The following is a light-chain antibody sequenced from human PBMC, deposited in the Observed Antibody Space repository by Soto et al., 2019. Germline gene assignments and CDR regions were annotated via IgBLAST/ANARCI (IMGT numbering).Light chain of an antibody. J-gene: IGKJ1*01. CDR3: QHYNSYSEA. Sequence: DIQMTQSPSTLSGSVGDRVTITCRASQTISSWLAWYQQKPGKAHKLLIYKAYTLKSGVQSRFSGSGSGTEFTLTIRSLQPDDFATYYCQHYNSYSEAFGQGTKVDIK. V-gene: IGKV1-5*03. CDR1: QTISSW. CDR2: KAY.